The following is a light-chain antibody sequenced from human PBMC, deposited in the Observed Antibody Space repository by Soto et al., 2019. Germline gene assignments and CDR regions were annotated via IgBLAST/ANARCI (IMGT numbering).Light chain of an antibody. Sequence: QSVLTQPPSASGTPGQRVTISCSGSSSNIGRNTVNWYQQLPGTAPKLLIYINNQRPSGVPDRFSGSKLATSASLAIFGLQSEDEADYYCAAWDDSLNGVVFGGGTKVTVL. V-gene: IGLV1-44*01. CDR2: INN. CDR1: SSNIGRNT. J-gene: IGLJ2*01. CDR3: AAWDDSLNGVV.